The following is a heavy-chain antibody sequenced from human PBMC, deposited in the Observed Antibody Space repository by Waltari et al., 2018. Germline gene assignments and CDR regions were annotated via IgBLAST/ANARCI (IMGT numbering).Heavy chain of an antibody. D-gene: IGHD1-1*01. CDR3: AKDATWSQFHAY. V-gene: IGHV3-23*01. CDR2: ITGSGGST. J-gene: IGHJ4*02. CDR1: GFTFASHT. Sequence: EVQLLESGGGLVQPGGSLRLSCDASGFTFASHTMHWVRQAPGKGLEWVSFITGSGGSTYYADSVKGRFTISRDNSKNTLHLQMNSLRAEDTAVYYCAKDATWSQFHAYWGQGILVTVSS.